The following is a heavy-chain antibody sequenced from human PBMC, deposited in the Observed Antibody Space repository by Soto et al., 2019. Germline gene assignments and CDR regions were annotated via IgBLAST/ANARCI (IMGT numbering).Heavy chain of an antibody. CDR2: IYSGGST. V-gene: IGHV3-66*01. J-gene: IGHJ6*02. D-gene: IGHD2-2*01. CDR1: GFTFSSYW. CDR3: ARGGGNEYCSSTSCSYGMDV. Sequence: EVQLVESGGGLVQPGGSLRLSCAASGFTFSSYWMSWVRQAPGKGLEWVSVIYSGGSTYYADSVKGRFTISRDNSKNTLYLQRNSLRAEDTAVYYCARGGGNEYCSSTSCSYGMDVWGQGTTVTVSS.